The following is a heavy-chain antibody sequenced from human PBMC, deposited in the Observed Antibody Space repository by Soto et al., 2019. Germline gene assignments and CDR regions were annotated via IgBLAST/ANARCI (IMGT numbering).Heavy chain of an antibody. J-gene: IGHJ6*02. CDR3: AKGPPNYYDSSGPMDV. CDR1: GFTFSSYG. Sequence: PGGSLRLSCAASGFTFSSYGMHWVRQAPGKGLEWVAVISYDGSNKYYADSVKGRFTISRDNSKNTLYLQMNSLRAEDTAVYYCAKGPPNYYDSSGPMDVWGQGTTVTSP. CDR2: ISYDGSNK. V-gene: IGHV3-30*18. D-gene: IGHD3-22*01.